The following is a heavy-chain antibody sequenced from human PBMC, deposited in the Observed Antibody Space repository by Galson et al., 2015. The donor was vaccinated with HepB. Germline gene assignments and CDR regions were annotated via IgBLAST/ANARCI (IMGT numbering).Heavy chain of an antibody. Sequence: SVKVSCKASGYTFTGHYLHWVRQAPGQGLEWMGRINPNSGGTNYAQKFQGRVTMTRDTSIRTAYMELSRLRSDDTAVYYCARGGDFWGDYYRHPDYWGQGTLVTVSS. CDR1: GYTFTGHY. V-gene: IGHV1-2*06. CDR2: INPNSGGT. D-gene: IGHD3-3*01. J-gene: IGHJ4*02. CDR3: ARGGDFWGDYYRHPDY.